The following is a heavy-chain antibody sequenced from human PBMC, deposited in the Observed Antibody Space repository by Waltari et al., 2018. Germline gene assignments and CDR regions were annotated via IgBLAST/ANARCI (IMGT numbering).Heavy chain of an antibody. CDR1: GFSFGGFA. CDR2: LSGSGATT. CDR3: AKAFRGYSGSYFDI. D-gene: IGHD5-12*01. J-gene: IGHJ4*02. V-gene: IGHV3-23*01. Sequence: QLLESGGGLVQPGGSLRPSCAASGFSFGGFAMPWVRQAPGKGLEWVSGLSGSGATTYYADSVRGRFTVSRDNSRNTVDLQMNSLRAEDTAVYYCAKAFRGYSGSYFDIWGRGTLVAVS.